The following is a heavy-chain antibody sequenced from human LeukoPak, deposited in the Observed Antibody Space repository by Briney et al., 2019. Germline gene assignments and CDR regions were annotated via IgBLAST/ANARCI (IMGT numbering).Heavy chain of an antibody. CDR2: IIPIFGTA. Sequence: SVKVSCKASGGTFSSYAISWVRQAPGQGLEWMGGIIPIFGTANYAQKFQGRVTITADESTSTAYMELSSLRSEDTAVYYCARGGPYDYVWGSYRYTFERNSDYYYYYYMDVWGKGTTVTISS. CDR1: GGTFSSYA. CDR3: ARGGPYDYVWGSYRYTFERNSDYYYYYYMDV. J-gene: IGHJ6*03. V-gene: IGHV1-69*13. D-gene: IGHD3-16*02.